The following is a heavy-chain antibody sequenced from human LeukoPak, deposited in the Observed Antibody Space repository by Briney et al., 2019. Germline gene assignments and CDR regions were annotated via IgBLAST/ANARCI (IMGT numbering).Heavy chain of an antibody. Sequence: GESLKISCKGSGYSFSSYWIVWVRQMPGKGLEWMGIIYPYDSDTRYSPSFQGQVTISADRSISTAYLQWSSLKASDTAMYYCARLPGAMVVNVGWYFDLWGRGTLVTVSS. J-gene: IGHJ2*01. D-gene: IGHD4-23*01. V-gene: IGHV5-51*01. CDR3: ARLPGAMVVNVGWYFDL. CDR1: GYSFSSYW. CDR2: IYPYDSDT.